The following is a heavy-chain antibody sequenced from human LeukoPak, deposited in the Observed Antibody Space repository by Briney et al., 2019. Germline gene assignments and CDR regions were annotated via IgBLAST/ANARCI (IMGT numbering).Heavy chain of an antibody. CDR2: ITGGGDGT. CDR1: GFTFSGYA. CDR3: AKSHASIWNVYDY. V-gene: IGHV3-23*01. J-gene: IGHJ4*02. D-gene: IGHD1-1*01. Sequence: GGSLRISCAAAGFTFSGYAMSWVRLAPGKGLEWVSAITGGGDGTYYADSVKGRFTISRDNLKYMVFLEMNSLRAEDTAIYYCAKSHASIWNVYDYWGRGTLVTVSS.